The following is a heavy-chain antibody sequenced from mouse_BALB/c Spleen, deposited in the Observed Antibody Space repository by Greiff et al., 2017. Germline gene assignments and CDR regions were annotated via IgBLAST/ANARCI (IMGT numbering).Heavy chain of an antibody. J-gene: IGHJ4*01. V-gene: IGHV4-1*02. Sequence: EVKLQESGGGLVQPGGSLKLSCAASGFDFSRYWMSWVRQAPGKGLEWIGEINPDSSTINYTPSLKDKFIISRDNAKNTLYLQMSKVRSEDTALYYCARPGYDGYYGGAMDYWGQGTSVTVSS. CDR3: ARPGYDGYYGGAMDY. CDR2: INPDSSTI. D-gene: IGHD2-3*01. CDR1: GFDFSRYW.